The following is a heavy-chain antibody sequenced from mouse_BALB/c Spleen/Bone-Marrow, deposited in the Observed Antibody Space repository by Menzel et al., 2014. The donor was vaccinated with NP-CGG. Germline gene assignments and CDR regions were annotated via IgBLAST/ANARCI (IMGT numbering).Heavy chain of an antibody. V-gene: IGHV5-17*02. CDR1: GFTFSSFG. Sequence: EVKLVESGGGLVQPGGSRKLSCAASGFTFSSFGMHWVRQAPEKGLEWVAYISSGSSTIYYADTVKGRFTISRDNPKNTLCLQMTSLRSEDTAMYYCARWGGYFDVWGAGTTVTVSS. CDR3: ARWGGYFDV. J-gene: IGHJ1*01. CDR2: ISSGSSTI.